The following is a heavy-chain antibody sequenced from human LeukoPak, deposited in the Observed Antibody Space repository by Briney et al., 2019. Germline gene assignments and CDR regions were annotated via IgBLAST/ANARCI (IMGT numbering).Heavy chain of an antibody. Sequence: GGSLRLSCAASGFTFSSYSMNWVRQAPGKGLEWLSSISSSSSYIYHADPVRGRFTISRDNAKNSLYLQMNSLRADDTAVYFCATIPSTELNAYWGQGTLVTVSA. CDR3: ATIPSTELNAY. J-gene: IGHJ4*02. CDR2: ISSSSSYI. CDR1: GFTFSSYS. V-gene: IGHV3-21*01. D-gene: IGHD2-21*01.